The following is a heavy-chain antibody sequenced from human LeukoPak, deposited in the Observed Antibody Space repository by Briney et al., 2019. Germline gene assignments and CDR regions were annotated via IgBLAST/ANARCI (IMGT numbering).Heavy chain of an antibody. J-gene: IGHJ4*02. Sequence: SVKVSCKASGGSFYSYPIAWVRQAPGQGLEWLGAVIPISGTTHYAQKFQGRVSITVDDSTTTVYMQLSGLRSDDTAVYFCARLAVVPAAMSPDYWGQGTLVSVSS. V-gene: IGHV1-69*01. CDR3: ARLAVVPAAMSPDY. CDR2: VIPISGTT. D-gene: IGHD2-2*01. CDR1: GGSFYSYP.